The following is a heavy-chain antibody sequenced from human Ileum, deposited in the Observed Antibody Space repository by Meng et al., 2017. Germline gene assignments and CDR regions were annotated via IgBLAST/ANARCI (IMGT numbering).Heavy chain of an antibody. J-gene: IGHJ4*02. CDR3: ARDQNGY. Sequence: QGERGECGGGVKKPGSWVKVSCKAYGGTFSSYAISWVRQAPGQGLEWMGGIIPIFGTANYAQKFQGRVTITADKSTSTAYMELSSLRSEDTAVYYCARDQNGYWGQGTLVTVSS. V-gene: IGHV1-69*06. D-gene: IGHD2-8*01. CDR1: GGTFSSYA. CDR2: IIPIFGTA.